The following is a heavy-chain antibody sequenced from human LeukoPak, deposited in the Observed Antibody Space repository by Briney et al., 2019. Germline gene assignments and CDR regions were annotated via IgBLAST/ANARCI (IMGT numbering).Heavy chain of an antibody. CDR1: GYTFTGYY. V-gene: IGHV1-2*02. CDR3: ARGGYCSSTSCYGLDY. D-gene: IGHD2-2*01. Sequence: ASVKVSCKASGYTFTGYYMHWVRQAPGQGLEWMGWINPNSGGTNYAQKFQGRVTMTRDTSISTAYMELSRLRSDDTAVYYCARGGYCSSTSCYGLDYWGQGTLVTVSS. J-gene: IGHJ4*02. CDR2: INPNSGGT.